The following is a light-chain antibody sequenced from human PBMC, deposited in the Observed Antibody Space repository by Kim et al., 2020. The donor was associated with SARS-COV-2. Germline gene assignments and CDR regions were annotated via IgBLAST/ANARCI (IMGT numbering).Light chain of an antibody. J-gene: IGKJ5*01. V-gene: IGKV1-17*01. CDR3: LQHRTYPIT. CDR1: QDIGNA. CDR2: GAS. Sequence: AAVGDRVTITCRASQDIGNALGWYQQNPGRAPKRLIYGASNLQSGVPSRFSGSGSETEFTLTINSLQPEDFATYFCLQHRTYPITFGQGTRLEIK.